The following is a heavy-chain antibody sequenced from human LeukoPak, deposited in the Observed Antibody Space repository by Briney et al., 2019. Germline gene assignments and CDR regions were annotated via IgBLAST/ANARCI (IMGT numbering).Heavy chain of an antibody. CDR1: GFTFSSYG. V-gene: IGHV3-33*01. CDR2: IWYDGSNK. CDR3: ARDHSAAAGTWWYYYYYGMDV. Sequence: GGSLRLSCAASGFTFSSYGMHWVRQAPGKGLEWVAVIWYDGSNKYYAGSVKGRFTISRDNSKNTLYLQMNSLRAEDTAVYYCARDHSAAAGTWWYYYYYGMDVWGQGTTVTVSS. D-gene: IGHD6-13*01. J-gene: IGHJ6*02.